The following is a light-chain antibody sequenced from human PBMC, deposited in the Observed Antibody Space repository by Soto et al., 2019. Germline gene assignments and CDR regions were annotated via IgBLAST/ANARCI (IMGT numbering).Light chain of an antibody. CDR1: SSDIGGYNY. Sequence: QSALTQPASVSGSPGQSITISCTGTSSDIGGYNYVSWYLQHPGKAPKLLIYEVNNRPSGVSNRFSGSRSGNTASLTISGRQTEDEADYYCRSFTGGSTLVVCGRGTKVTVL. J-gene: IGLJ2*01. V-gene: IGLV2-14*01. CDR3: RSFTGGSTLVV. CDR2: EVN.